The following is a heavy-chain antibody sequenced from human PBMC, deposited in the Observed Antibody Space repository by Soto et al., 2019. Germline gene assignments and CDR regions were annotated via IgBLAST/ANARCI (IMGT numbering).Heavy chain of an antibody. CDR2: IIPMFGTP. D-gene: IGHD3-3*01. CDR3: ARNGVAGMDF. CDR1: GDIFTSYA. V-gene: IGHV1-69*06. Sequence: QVQLVQSGAEVKKPGSSVKVSCKASGDIFTSYAFSWVRQAPGQGLEWMGGIIPMFGTPNYAQKFQGRITITADKSTNTAYMELSSLRSEDTAVYYCARNGVAGMDFSGQGTLVTVSS. J-gene: IGHJ4*02.